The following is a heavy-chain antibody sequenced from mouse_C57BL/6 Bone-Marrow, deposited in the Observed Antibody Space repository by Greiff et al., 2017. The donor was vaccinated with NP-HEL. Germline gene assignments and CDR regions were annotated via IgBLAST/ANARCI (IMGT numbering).Heavy chain of an antibody. D-gene: IGHD3-2*02. CDR1: GFTFSDYG. J-gene: IGHJ3*01. V-gene: IGHV5-17*01. CDR2: ISSGSSTI. Sequence: EVKLVESGGGLVKPGGSLKLSCAASGFTFSDYGMHWVRQAPEKGLEWVAYISSGSSTIYYADTVKGRFTISRDNAKNTLFLQTTSLRSEDTAMYYCARPYSSGRSWFACWGQGTLVTVSA. CDR3: ARPYSSGRSWFAC.